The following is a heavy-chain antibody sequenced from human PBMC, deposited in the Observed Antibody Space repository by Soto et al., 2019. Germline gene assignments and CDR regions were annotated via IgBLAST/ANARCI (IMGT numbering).Heavy chain of an antibody. V-gene: IGHV3-66*01. Sequence: GGSLRLSCAASGFTVSSNYMSWVRQAPGKGLEWVSVIYSGGSTYYADSVKGRFTISRDNSKNTLYLQMNSLRAEDTAVYYCARVMGSYDFWSGFYGFDPWGQGTLVTVSS. CDR2: IYSGGST. CDR1: GFTVSSNY. J-gene: IGHJ5*02. D-gene: IGHD3-3*01. CDR3: ARVMGSYDFWSGFYGFDP.